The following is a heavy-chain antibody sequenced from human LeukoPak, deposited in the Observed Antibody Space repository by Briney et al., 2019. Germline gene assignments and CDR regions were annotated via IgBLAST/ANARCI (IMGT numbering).Heavy chain of an antibody. CDR3: ATYKQVLLPFES. V-gene: IGHV3-23*01. D-gene: IGHD2-8*02. J-gene: IGHJ4*02. Sequence: GGSLRLSCAASGFTFSTFAMIWVRQPPGNGLEWVSSIFPSGGEIHYADSVRGRFTISRDNSKSTLSLQMNSLRAEDTAIYYCATYKQVLLPFESWGQGTLVTVSS. CDR1: GFTFSTFA. CDR2: IFPSGGEI.